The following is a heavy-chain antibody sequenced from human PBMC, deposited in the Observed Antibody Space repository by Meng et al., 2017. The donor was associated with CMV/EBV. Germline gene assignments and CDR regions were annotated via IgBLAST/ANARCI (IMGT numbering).Heavy chain of an antibody. J-gene: IGHJ4*02. Sequence: GSLRLSCTVSGGSISSSSYYWGWIRQPPGKGLEWIGSIYYSGSTYYNPSLKSRVTISVDTSKNQFSLKLSSVTAADTAVYYCARGEGHSGSYYFYFDYWGQGTLVTVSS. V-gene: IGHV4-39*07. D-gene: IGHD1-26*01. CDR3: ARGEGHSGSYYFYFDY. CDR1: GGSISSSSYY. CDR2: IYYSGST.